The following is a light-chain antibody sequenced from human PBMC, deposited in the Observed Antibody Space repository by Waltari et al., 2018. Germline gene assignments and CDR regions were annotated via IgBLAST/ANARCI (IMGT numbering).Light chain of an antibody. J-gene: IGKJ4*01. CDR2: GAS. Sequence: EIVLTQSPGTLSLSPGERATLSCRASQSVRGSYLAWYQQKSGQAPRLLMSGASSRATGIPDRFRGGGSGTDFTLTISRLEPEDSATYYCQQYHDLTPLTFGGGTKVEI. CDR1: QSVRGSY. V-gene: IGKV3-20*01. CDR3: QQYHDLTPLT.